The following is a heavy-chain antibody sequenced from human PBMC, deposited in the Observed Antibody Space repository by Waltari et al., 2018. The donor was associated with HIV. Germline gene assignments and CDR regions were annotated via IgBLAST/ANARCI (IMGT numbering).Heavy chain of an antibody. J-gene: IGHJ2*01. Sequence: SGGGSIQPGGSLLLSCVASVFRLSSYRFHCLRQTPGKPREWVSYMGTTPTARYYEDSVRDRFTVFADKTKQSVYLQISNLQDEDSAVYYCARGLSYFDGKPVPWYLDLWGRGSRVTVAS. D-gene: IGHD3-9*01. CDR3: ARGLSYFDGKPVPWYLDL. CDR2: MGTTPTAR. V-gene: IGHV3-48*02. CDR1: VFRLSSYR.